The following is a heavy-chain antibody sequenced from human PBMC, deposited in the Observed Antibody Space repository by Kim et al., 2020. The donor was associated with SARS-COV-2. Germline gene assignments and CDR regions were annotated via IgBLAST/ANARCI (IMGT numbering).Heavy chain of an antibody. Sequence: SETLSLTCTVSGGSINDDNNYWGWIRQPPGKGLEWIGSISYTGNTYYNPSLHSRVTISVATSKTQFSLRLSSVTAADTGVYYCARRLTMIQSYYFDSWGQGTQVTVSS. V-gene: IGHV4-39*01. CDR3: ARRLTMIQSYYFDS. CDR2: ISYTGNT. J-gene: IGHJ4*02. D-gene: IGHD3-16*01. CDR1: GGSINDDNNY.